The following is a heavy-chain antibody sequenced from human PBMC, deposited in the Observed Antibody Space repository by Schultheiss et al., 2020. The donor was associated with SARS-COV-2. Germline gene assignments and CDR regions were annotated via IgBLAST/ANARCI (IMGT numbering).Heavy chain of an antibody. CDR2: IYPGDSDT. D-gene: IGHD3-10*01. Sequence: GESLKISCKGSGYSFTSYWIGWVRQMPGKGLEWMGIIYPGDSDTRYSPSFQGQVTISADKSISTAYLQWSSLKASDTAMYYCARDRPLLWFGELLGGRSHTENWFDPWGQGTLVTVSS. V-gene: IGHV5-51*01. CDR1: GYSFTSYW. J-gene: IGHJ5*02. CDR3: ARDRPLLWFGELLGGRSHTENWFDP.